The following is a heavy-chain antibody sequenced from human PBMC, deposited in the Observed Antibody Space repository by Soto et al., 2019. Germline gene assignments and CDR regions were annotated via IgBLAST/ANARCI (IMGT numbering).Heavy chain of an antibody. Sequence: QVQLVQSGAEVKKPGASVKVSCETSGYIFNSYGLNWVRQAPGQGLEWMGWSSGYNVNTNYAQTFQDRVTMTIDTSRSTVYMELRRLTSDDTAVYYCARGWEQLPVPIDYGGQGTLVSVSS. CDR2: SSGYNVNT. J-gene: IGHJ4*02. CDR1: GYIFNSYG. V-gene: IGHV1-18*01. D-gene: IGHD1-26*01. CDR3: ARGWEQLPVPIDY.